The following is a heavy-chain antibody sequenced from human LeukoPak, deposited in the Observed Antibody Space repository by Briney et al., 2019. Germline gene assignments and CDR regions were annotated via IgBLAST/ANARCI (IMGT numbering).Heavy chain of an antibody. CDR1: GYSFTSYW. CDR3: ARLSCSSTSCYEPYYYYYMDV. V-gene: IGHV5-51*01. CDR2: IYPGDSDT. D-gene: IGHD2-2*01. Sequence: GESLKISCKGSGYSFTSYWIGWVRQMPGKGLEWMGIIYPGDSDTRYSPSFQGQVTISADKSISTAYLQWSSLKASDTAMYYCARLSCSSTSCYEPYYYYYMDVRGKGTTVTVSS. J-gene: IGHJ6*03.